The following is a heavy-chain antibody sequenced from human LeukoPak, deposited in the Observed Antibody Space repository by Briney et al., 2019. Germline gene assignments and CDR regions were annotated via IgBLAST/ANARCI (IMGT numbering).Heavy chain of an antibody. CDR1: GGSIISSINY. D-gene: IGHD4-23*01. J-gene: IGHJ4*02. CDR3: ARIGGQREFDS. V-gene: IGHV4-39*01. Sequence: SETLSLTCSVSGGSIISSINYWGWIRQPPGKGPEYIGRIYYGGSTYYNPSLKSRVTMSIDTSKNQFSLNLSSVTAADTAVYYCARIGGQREFDSWGQGTLVTVSS. CDR2: IYYGGST.